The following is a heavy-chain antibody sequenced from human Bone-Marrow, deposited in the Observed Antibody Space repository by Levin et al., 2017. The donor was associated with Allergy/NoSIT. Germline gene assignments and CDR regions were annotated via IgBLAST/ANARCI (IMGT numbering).Heavy chain of an antibody. V-gene: IGHV6-1*01. CDR1: GDSVSSNSVA. CDR3: ARDHGGLDY. D-gene: IGHD4-23*01. Sequence: PSETLSLTCAISGDSVSSNSVAWNWIRQSPSRGLEWLGRTYYRSKWYNEYAISVKSRITINPDTSRNQFSLQLNSVTPEDTAVYYCARDHGGLDYWDQGTLVTVSS. J-gene: IGHJ4*02. CDR2: TYYRSKWYN.